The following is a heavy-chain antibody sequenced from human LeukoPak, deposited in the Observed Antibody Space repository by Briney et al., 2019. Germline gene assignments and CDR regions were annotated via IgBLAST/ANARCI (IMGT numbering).Heavy chain of an antibody. CDR3: ARDHIVVVPAASVFRYYYGMDV. J-gene: IGHJ6*04. V-gene: IGHV4-31*03. D-gene: IGHD2-2*01. CDR2: IYYSGST. Sequence: SETLSLTCTVSGGSISSGGYYWSWIRQHPGKGLEWIGYIYYSGSTYYNPSLKSRVTISVDTSKNQFSLKLSSVTAADTAVYYCARDHIVVVPAASVFRYYYGMDVWGKGTTVTVSS. CDR1: GGSISSGGYY.